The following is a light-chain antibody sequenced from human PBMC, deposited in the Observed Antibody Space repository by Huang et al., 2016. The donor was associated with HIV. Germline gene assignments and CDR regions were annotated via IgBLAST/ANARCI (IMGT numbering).Light chain of an antibody. CDR1: QSVSSN. CDR3: QQYNNWPPWT. V-gene: IGKV3-15*01. J-gene: IGKJ1*01. CDR2: GAS. Sequence: EIVMTQSPATLSVSPGERATLSCRASQSVSSNLGWYQQKPGQAPRLLIYGASTRATGIPSRFSGSGSGTEFNLTISSLQSEEFAVYYCQQYNNWPPWTFGQGTKVEIK.